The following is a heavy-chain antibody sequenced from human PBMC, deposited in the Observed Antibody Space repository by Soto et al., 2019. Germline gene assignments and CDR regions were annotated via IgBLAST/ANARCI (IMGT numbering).Heavy chain of an antibody. J-gene: IGHJ4*02. Sequence: GGSLRLSCAASGFTFDDYAMHWVRQAPGKGLEWVSGISWNSGSIGYADSVKGRFTISRDNAKNSLYLQMNSLRAEDTAWYYCAKDRRRQQLPTTHFDYWGQGTLVTVSS. CDR3: AKDRRRQQLPTTHFDY. D-gene: IGHD6-13*01. V-gene: IGHV3-9*01. CDR1: GFTFDDYA. CDR2: ISWNSGSI.